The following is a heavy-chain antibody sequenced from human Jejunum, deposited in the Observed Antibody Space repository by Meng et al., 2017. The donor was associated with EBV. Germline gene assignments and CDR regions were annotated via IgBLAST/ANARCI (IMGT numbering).Heavy chain of an antibody. CDR2: VDPEDDET. J-gene: IGHJ4*02. Sequence: VPLVQAGTEVKKPGATVKISCKVSGYTFTHYYMHWVQQATGKGLEWMGLVDPEDDETMYSEKFQGRLTITADTSTDTTYMELSSLRSEDTAVYYCATGHYNWKYPDYWGQGTLVTVSS. CDR3: ATGHYNWKYPDY. D-gene: IGHD1-7*01. CDR1: GYTFTHYY. V-gene: IGHV1-69-2*01.